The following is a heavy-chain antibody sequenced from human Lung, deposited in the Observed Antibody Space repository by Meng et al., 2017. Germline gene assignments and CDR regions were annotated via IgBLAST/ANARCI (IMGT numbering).Heavy chain of an antibody. CDR1: DYTFTGYG. J-gene: IGHJ4*02. CDR3: ARGTPGRSYCDY. D-gene: IGHD3-10*01. CDR2: LGAHPGDT. V-gene: IGHV1-18*01. Sequence: HVQLLQSGAEVTRPGASLKVSCKASDYTFTGYGVCWVRQAPGQGLEWMAWLGAHPGDTSFAPKFLGRVTVTADTATATAYMELRSLRSDDTAVYYCARGTPGRSYCDYWGLGTLVTVSS.